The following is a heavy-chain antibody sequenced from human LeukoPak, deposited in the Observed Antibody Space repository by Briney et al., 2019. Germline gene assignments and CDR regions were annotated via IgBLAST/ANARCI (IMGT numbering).Heavy chain of an antibody. CDR3: ARDGGLGSIAARQGGDNWFDP. V-gene: IGHV4-39*07. J-gene: IGHJ5*02. CDR2: IYYSGST. CDR1: GGSISSSSYY. Sequence: PSETLSLTCTVSGGSISSSSYYWGWIRQPPGKGLEWIGSIYYSGSTYYNPSLKSRVTISVDTSKNQFSLKLSSVTAADTAVYYCARDGGLGSIAARQGGDNWFDPWGQGTLVTVSS. D-gene: IGHD6-6*01.